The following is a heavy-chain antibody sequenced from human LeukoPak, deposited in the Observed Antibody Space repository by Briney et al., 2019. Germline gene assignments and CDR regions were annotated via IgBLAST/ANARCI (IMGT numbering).Heavy chain of an antibody. Sequence: PSETLSLTCSVSGGSISTYYWIWIRQPPGKGLEWIGYISYSGSTNYNPSLKSRVTISADTSKNQFSLRLSSVTAADTALYYCARALHWFDPWGQGTLVTVSS. CDR3: ARALHWFDP. J-gene: IGHJ5*02. CDR2: ISYSGST. V-gene: IGHV4-59*01. CDR1: GGSISTYY.